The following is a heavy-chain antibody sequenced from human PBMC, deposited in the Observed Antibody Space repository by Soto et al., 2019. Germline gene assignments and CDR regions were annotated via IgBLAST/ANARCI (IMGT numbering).Heavy chain of an antibody. D-gene: IGHD3-22*01. J-gene: IGHJ6*02. Sequence: KGLEWVSSISSSSSYIYYADSVKGRFTISRDNAKNSLYLQMNSLRAEDTAVYYCARDITMIVVATYYYYGMDVWGQGTTVTVSS. V-gene: IGHV3-21*01. CDR2: ISSSSSYI. CDR3: ARDITMIVVATYYYYGMDV.